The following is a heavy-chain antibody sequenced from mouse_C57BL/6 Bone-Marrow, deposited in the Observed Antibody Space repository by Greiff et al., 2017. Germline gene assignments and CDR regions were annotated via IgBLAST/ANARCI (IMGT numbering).Heavy chain of an antibody. CDR1: GFNIKDDY. Sequence: EVKLVESGAELVRPGASVKLSCTASGFNIKDDYMHWVKQRPEQGLEWIGWIDPENGDTEYASKFQGKATITADTSSNTAYLQLSSLTSEDTAVYYCTTRWLLRRAYWGQGTLVTVSA. V-gene: IGHV14-4*01. CDR2: IDPENGDT. CDR3: TTRWLLRRAY. J-gene: IGHJ3*01. D-gene: IGHD2-3*01.